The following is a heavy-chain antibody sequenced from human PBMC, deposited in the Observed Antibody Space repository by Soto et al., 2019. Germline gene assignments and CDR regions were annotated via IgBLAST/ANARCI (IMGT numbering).Heavy chain of an antibody. V-gene: IGHV3-23*01. CDR1: GFTFSSYA. CDR2: ITNSGAST. D-gene: IGHD3-22*01. CDR3: VLDRGHYDTSTSYYAVRGNVLDI. J-gene: IGHJ6*02. Sequence: GGSLRLSCEASGFTFSSYAMIWVRLAPGKGLEWVASITNSGASTYYADSVKGRFTISRDNSKNTLYLQMNSLRAEDTAVFYCVLDRGHYDTSTSYYAVRGNVLDIWGQGTTVTVSS.